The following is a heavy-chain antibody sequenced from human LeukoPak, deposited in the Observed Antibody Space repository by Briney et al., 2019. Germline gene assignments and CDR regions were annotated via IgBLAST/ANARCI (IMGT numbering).Heavy chain of an antibody. CDR1: GFTFGDYA. CDR3: TRDPMGYCSSTSCYDPPFDY. Sequence: GGSLRLSCTASGFTFGDYAMSWFRQAPGKGLEWVGFIRSKAYGGTTEYAASVKGRFTISRDDSKSIAYLQMNSLKTEDTAVYYCTRDPMGYCSSTSCYDPPFDYWGQGTLVTVSS. D-gene: IGHD2-2*01. V-gene: IGHV3-49*03. J-gene: IGHJ4*02. CDR2: IRSKAYGGTT.